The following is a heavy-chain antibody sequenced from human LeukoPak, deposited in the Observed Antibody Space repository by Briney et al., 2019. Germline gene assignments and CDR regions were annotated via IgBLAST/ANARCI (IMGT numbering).Heavy chain of an antibody. Sequence: GESLKISCQVSGYSFTTYWIGWVRQMPGKGLEWMGIIFPGDSDTIYSPSFQGQVTISADKSINTAYLQWSSLKASDTAMYFCATSESQTKFDYWGQGTQVIVSS. CDR2: IFPGDSDT. CDR3: ATSESQTKFDY. V-gene: IGHV5-51*01. D-gene: IGHD1/OR15-1a*01. J-gene: IGHJ4*02. CDR1: GYSFTTYW.